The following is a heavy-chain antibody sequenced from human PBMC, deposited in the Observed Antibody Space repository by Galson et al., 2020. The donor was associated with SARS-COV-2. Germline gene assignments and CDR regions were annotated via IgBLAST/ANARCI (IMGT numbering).Heavy chain of an antibody. Sequence: ASVKVSCKASGYTFTSYGISWVRQAPGQGLEWMGWISGYNGNTDYAQKLQGRVTMTTDTSTSTAYMELRSLRSDDTAVYYCARDRAAVAGTKAFYVMGVGGEGTTVAVSS. CDR2: ISGYNGNT. CDR1: GYTFTSYG. J-gene: IGHJ6*04. CDR3: ARDRAAVAGTKAFYVMGV. V-gene: IGHV1-18*04. D-gene: IGHD6-19*01.